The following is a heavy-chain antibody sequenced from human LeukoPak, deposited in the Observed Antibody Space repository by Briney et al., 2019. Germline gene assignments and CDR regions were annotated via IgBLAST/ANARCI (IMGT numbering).Heavy chain of an antibody. V-gene: IGHV4-39*07. J-gene: IGHJ4*02. Sequence: PSETLSLTCTVSGASIRSNTECWGWIRQPPGKGLEWIGYIYHSGSTYYNPSLKSRVTISVDRSKNQFSLKLSSVTAADTAVYYCARAGITMVRGEADYWGQGTLVTVSS. D-gene: IGHD3-10*01. CDR3: ARAGITMVRGEADY. CDR1: GASIRSNTEC. CDR2: IYHSGST.